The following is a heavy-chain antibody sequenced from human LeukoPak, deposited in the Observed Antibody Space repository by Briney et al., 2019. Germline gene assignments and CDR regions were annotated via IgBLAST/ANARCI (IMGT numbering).Heavy chain of an antibody. J-gene: IGHJ4*02. V-gene: IGHV3-69-1*01. CDR1: GFTFDDYG. CDR2: ISSSSYI. D-gene: IGHD1-26*01. CDR3: ARVGYSGSYYFDY. Sequence: PGGSLRLSCAASGFTFDDYGMNWVRQAPGKGLEWVSSISSSSYIYYADSVKGRFTISRDNAKNSLYLQMNSLRAEDTAVYYCARVGYSGSYYFDYWGQGTLVTVSS.